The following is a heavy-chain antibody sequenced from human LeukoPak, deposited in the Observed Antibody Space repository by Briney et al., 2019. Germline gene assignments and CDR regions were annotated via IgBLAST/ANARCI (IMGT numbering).Heavy chain of an antibody. Sequence: GGSLRLSCAASGFTFSSYEMNWVRQAPGKGLEWVSAISGSGGSTYYADSVKGRFTISRDNSKNTLYLQMNSLRAEDTAVYYCAKAPQWELHWFDPWGQGTLVTVSS. J-gene: IGHJ5*02. D-gene: IGHD1-26*01. CDR1: GFTFSSYE. V-gene: IGHV3-23*01. CDR2: ISGSGGST. CDR3: AKAPQWELHWFDP.